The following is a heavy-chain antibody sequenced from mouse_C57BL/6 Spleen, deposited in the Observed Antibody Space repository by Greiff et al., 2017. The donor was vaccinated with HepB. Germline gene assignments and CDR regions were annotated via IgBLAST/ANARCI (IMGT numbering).Heavy chain of an antibody. V-gene: IGHV3-1*01. CDR2: ISYSGST. CDR1: GYSITSGYD. Sequence: EVMLVESGPGMVKPSQSLSLTCTVTGYSITSGYDWHWIRHFPGNKLEWMGYISYSGSTNYNPSLKSRISITHDTSKNHFFLKLKSVTTEDTATYYCARDRAYGSTYGYFDVWGTGTTVTVSS. D-gene: IGHD1-1*01. CDR3: ARDRAYGSTYGYFDV. J-gene: IGHJ1*03.